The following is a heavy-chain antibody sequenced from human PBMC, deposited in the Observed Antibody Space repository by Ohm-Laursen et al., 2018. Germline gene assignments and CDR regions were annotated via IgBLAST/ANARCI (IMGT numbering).Heavy chain of an antibody. CDR2: IYYSGST. V-gene: IGHV4-59*01. Sequence: GTLSLTCTVSGGSISSYYWSWIRQPPGKGLEWIGYIYYSGSTNYNPSLKSRVTISVDTSKNQFSLKLSSVTAADTAVYYCASLGYGDSFDYWGQGTLVTVSS. D-gene: IGHD4-17*01. CDR3: ASLGYGDSFDY. CDR1: GGSISSYY. J-gene: IGHJ4*02.